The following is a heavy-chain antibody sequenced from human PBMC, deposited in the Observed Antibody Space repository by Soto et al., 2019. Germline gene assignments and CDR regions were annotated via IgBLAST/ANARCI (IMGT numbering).Heavy chain of an antibody. CDR3: AKDRGGDCPDNSCYFGADY. J-gene: IGHJ4*02. CDR2: ISDTGSSH. CDR1: GFTFSSYG. V-gene: IGHV3-30*18. Sequence: GGSLRLSCVGSGFTFSSYGMHWVRHAPGKGLECVAVISDTGSSHYYAASVEGRFTISRENSKNTLSLHMDRLRVEDTAVYYCAKDRGGDCPDNSCYFGADYWGQGTPVTVSS. D-gene: IGHD2-2*01.